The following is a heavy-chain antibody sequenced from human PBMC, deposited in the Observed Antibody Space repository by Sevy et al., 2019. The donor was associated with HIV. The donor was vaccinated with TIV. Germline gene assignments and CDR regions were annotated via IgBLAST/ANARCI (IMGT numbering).Heavy chain of an antibody. D-gene: IGHD6-13*01. V-gene: IGHV5-51*01. CDR3: AGRVMAAVDY. CDR1: GYSFTSYW. CDR2: LYPGDSDT. Sequence: GESLKISCKGSGYSFTSYWIGWVRQMPGKGLEWMGILYPGDSDTRYSPSFQAQVTISADKSISTAYLQWSSLKAADTARYYCAGRVMAAVDYWGQGTLVTVSS. J-gene: IGHJ4*02.